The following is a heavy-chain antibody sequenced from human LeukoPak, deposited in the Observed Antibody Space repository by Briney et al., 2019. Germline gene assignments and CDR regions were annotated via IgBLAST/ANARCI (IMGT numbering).Heavy chain of an antibody. CDR1: GGSISSYY. CDR2: FYYSGST. Sequence: SETLSLTCTVSGGSISSYYWSWIRQPPGKGLEWIGYFYYSGSTNYNPSLKSRVTISVDTSKNQFSLKLSSVTAADTAVYYCARGTFYYFDYWGQGTLVTVSS. J-gene: IGHJ4*02. V-gene: IGHV4-59*01. CDR3: ARGTFYYFDY.